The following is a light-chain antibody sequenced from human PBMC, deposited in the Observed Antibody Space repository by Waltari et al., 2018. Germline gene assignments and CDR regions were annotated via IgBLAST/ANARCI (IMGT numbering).Light chain of an antibody. V-gene: IGLV3-19*01. Sequence: SSELTQDPAVSVALGQTVRITCQGNSLRSYYASWYQQKPGQAPVLVIYGKNDRPSGIPDRFSVSTSGTTNSLTITGAQAEDEADYYCNSRDSSGNHLVFGGGTKVTVL. CDR1: SLRSYY. CDR2: GKN. CDR3: NSRDSSGNHLV. J-gene: IGLJ2*01.